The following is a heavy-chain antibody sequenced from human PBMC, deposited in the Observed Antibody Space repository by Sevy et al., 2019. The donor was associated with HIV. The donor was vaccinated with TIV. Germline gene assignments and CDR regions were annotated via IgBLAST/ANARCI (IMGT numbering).Heavy chain of an antibody. CDR2: IKQGGSEK. D-gene: IGHD2-21*02. Sequence: GGSLRLSCAASGFTFSNYWMSWVRQAPGKGLEWVANIKQGGSEKYYVDSVKSRFTISRDNAKNSLYLQMNSLRVEDTAVYYCARGGDDGAFDIWGQGTMVTVSS. V-gene: IGHV3-7*01. CDR1: GFTFSNYW. CDR3: ARGGDDGAFDI. J-gene: IGHJ3*02.